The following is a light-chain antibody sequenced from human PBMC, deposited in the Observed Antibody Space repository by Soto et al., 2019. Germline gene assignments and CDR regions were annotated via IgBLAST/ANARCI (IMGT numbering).Light chain of an antibody. Sequence: EIVMTQSPATLSVFPGERATLSCRASQSVSSNLAWYQQKPGQAPRLLIYGASTRATGIPARFSGSGSGTEFTLTISSLQSEDFAVYYCRQYNNWWTFGQGTKVDIK. CDR2: GAS. CDR3: RQYNNWWT. CDR1: QSVSSN. J-gene: IGKJ1*01. V-gene: IGKV3-15*01.